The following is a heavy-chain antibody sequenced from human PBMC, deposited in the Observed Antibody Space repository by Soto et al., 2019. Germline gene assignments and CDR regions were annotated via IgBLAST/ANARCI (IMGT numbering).Heavy chain of an antibody. Sequence: ASVKVSCKASGYTFTGYYMHWVRQAPGQGLEWMGWINPNSGGTNYAQKFQGRVTMTRDTSTSTVYMELSSLRSEDTAVYYCARERVATIFDFDYWGQGTLVTVSS. J-gene: IGHJ4*02. CDR3: ARERVATIFDFDY. V-gene: IGHV1-2*02. CDR2: INPNSGGT. CDR1: GYTFTGYY. D-gene: IGHD5-12*01.